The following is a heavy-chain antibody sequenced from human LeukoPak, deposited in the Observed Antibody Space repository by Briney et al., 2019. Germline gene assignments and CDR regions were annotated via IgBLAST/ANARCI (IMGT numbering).Heavy chain of an antibody. J-gene: IGHJ4*02. D-gene: IGHD6-6*01. Sequence: GGSLRLSCAASGFTFSSYAMSWVRQAPGKGLEWVSGISGSGGSTYYADSVKGRFTISRDNSKNTLYLQMNSLRAEDTAVYYCAKDGVSGIAARFDYWGQGALVTVSS. CDR3: AKDGVSGIAARFDY. CDR2: ISGSGGST. CDR1: GFTFSSYA. V-gene: IGHV3-23*01.